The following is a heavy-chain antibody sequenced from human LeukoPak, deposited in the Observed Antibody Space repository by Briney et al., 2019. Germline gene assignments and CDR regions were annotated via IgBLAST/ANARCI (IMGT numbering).Heavy chain of an antibody. CDR1: GYTFTSYG. D-gene: IGHD2-15*01. Sequence: ASVKVSCTASGYTFTSYGISWVRQAPGQGLEWMGWISAYNGNTNYAQKLQGRVTMTTDTSTSTAYMELRSLRSDDTAVYYCARFDCSGGTCYSAQTMDYYYGMDVWGQGTTVTVSS. J-gene: IGHJ6*02. CDR3: ARFDCSGGTCYSAQTMDYYYGMDV. V-gene: IGHV1-18*01. CDR2: ISAYNGNT.